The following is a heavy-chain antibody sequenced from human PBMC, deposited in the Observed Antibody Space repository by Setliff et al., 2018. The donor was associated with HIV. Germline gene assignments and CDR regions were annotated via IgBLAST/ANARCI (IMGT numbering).Heavy chain of an antibody. CDR3: AREGLWFGDRGYYMDV. Sequence: ASVKVSCKASGYTFTSSGITWVRQAPGQGLEWMGWIGTYNGDTNYAQKFQGRVTMTTDTSPSTAYMELRSLISDDTAVYYCAREGLWFGDRGYYMDVWGTGTAVTVSS. CDR1: GYTFTSSG. J-gene: IGHJ6*03. CDR2: IGTYNGDT. V-gene: IGHV1-18*01. D-gene: IGHD3-10*01.